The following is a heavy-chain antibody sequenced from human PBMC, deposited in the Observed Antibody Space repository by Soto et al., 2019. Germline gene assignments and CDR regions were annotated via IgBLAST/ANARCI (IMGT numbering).Heavy chain of an antibody. CDR2: IYYSGST. CDR1: GGSISRYY. D-gene: IGHD3-10*01. CDR3: ARGNYYGSGSYNYYYYGMDV. Sequence: PSETLSLTCTVSGGSISRYYWSWIRQPPGKGLEWIGYIYYSGSTNYNPSLKSRVTISVDTSKNQFSLKLSSVTAADTAVYYCARGNYYGSGSYNYYYYGMDVWGQGTTVTVSS. V-gene: IGHV4-59*01. J-gene: IGHJ6*02.